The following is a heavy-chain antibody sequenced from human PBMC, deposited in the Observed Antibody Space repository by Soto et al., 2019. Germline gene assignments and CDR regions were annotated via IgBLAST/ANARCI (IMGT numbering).Heavy chain of an antibody. CDR3: ARHEGNGNVWPLDY. V-gene: IGHV3-11*03. CDR2: SSNSGTFS. CDR1: GFTFSDYY. J-gene: IGHJ4*02. Sequence: GGSLRLSCEGSGFTFSDYYISWIRQAPGKGLEWISYSSNSGTFSRYADSVKGRFSISRDNTKNLLYLQMNSLRAEDTAVYYCARHEGNGNVWPLDYWGQGILVTVSS. D-gene: IGHD2-8*01.